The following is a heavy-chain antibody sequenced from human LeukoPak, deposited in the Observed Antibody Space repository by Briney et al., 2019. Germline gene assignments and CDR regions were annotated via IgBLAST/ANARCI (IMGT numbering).Heavy chain of an antibody. CDR2: IIPILGIA. V-gene: IGHV1-69*04. CDR1: GGTFSIYA. Sequence: ASVTVSCKASGGTFSIYAISWVRQAPGQGLEWMGRIIPILGIANYAQKFQGRVTTTAEKSTSTAYMELSSLRSEDTAVYYCARFQGGSSGYYYYGMDVWGQGTTVTVSS. CDR3: ARFQGGSSGYYYYGMDV. D-gene: IGHD5-12*01. J-gene: IGHJ6*02.